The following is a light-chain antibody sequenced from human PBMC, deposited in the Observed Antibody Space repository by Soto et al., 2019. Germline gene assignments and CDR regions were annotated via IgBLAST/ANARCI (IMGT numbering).Light chain of an antibody. Sequence: EVVLTQSPGALSLSPGERATLSCRASQSISSNLAWYQQKPGQAPRLLIYGASTRAPDIPARFSGSGSGTDFTLTIRSLQTEDVATYYCQRCDNARRITFGQGTRLEI. CDR3: QRCDNARRIT. CDR2: GAS. CDR1: QSISSN. J-gene: IGKJ5*01. V-gene: IGKV3-15*01.